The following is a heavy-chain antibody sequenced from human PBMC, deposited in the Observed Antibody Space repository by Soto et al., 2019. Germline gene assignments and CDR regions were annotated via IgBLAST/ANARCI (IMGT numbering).Heavy chain of an antibody. J-gene: IGHJ6*02. V-gene: IGHV4-31*03. CDR3: ARDMKFENGGGYYSYGMDV. CDR2: IYYSGTT. CDR1: GGSISSGANY. D-gene: IGHD1-1*01. Sequence: SETLSLTCTVSGGSISSGANYWSWIRQYPGKGLDWIGYIYYSGTTYYNPSLKSRVTISLDTSKNQFSLNLSSVTAADTAVYFCARDMKFENGGGYYSYGMDVWGPGTTVTVSS.